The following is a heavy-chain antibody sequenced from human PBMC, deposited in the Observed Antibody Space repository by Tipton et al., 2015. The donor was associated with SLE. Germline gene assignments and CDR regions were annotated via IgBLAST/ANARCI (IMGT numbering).Heavy chain of an antibody. J-gene: IGHJ4*02. Sequence: TLSLTCTVSGGSISSSSYYWGWIRQPPGKGLEWIGSIYYSGSTYYNPSLKSRVTISVDTSKNQFPLKLSSVTAADTAVYYCARTGIYYFDYWGQGTLVTVSS. V-gene: IGHV4-39*06. CDR1: GGSISSSSYY. CDR3: ARTGIYYFDY. CDR2: IYYSGST. D-gene: IGHD1-1*01.